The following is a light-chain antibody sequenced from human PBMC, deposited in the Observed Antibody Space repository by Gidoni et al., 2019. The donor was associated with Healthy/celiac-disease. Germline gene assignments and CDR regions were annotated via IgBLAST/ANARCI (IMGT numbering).Light chain of an antibody. CDR1: QSVLYSSNNKNY. V-gene: IGKV4-1*01. Sequence: DIVITQSPDSLAVSLGERATINCKSSQSVLYSSNNKNYLAWYQQKPGQPPKLLIYWASTRESGVPDRVSGSGSGTDFTLTISSLQAEDVAVYYCQQYYSTPPTFGPGTKVDIK. J-gene: IGKJ3*01. CDR3: QQYYSTPPT. CDR2: WAS.